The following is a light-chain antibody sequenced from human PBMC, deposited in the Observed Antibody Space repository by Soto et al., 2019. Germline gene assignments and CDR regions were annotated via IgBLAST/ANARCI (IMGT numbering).Light chain of an antibody. J-gene: IGLJ2*01. Sequence: QSVLTQPHSVSGSPGQSVTISCTGTSSDVGSYNRVSWYQQPPGTAPKLMIYEVSNRPSGVPDRFSGSKSGNTASLTISGLQAEDEADYYCSSYTSSSTVVFGGGTKLTVL. CDR1: SSDVGSYNR. CDR2: EVS. CDR3: SSYTSSSTVV. V-gene: IGLV2-18*02.